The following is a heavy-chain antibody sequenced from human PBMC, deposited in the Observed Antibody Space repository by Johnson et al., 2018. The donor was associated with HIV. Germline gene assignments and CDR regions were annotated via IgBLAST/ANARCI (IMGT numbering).Heavy chain of an antibody. CDR2: INWNGGST. V-gene: IGHV3-20*04. CDR1: GFTFDDYG. J-gene: IGHJ3*02. Sequence: VQLVESGGGVVRPGESLRLSCAASGFTFDDYGMSWVRQAPGKGLEWVAGINWNGGSTGYADSVKGRFTISRDNAKNSLYLQMNSLRAEDTALDYCAREFVAFGECTAFDIWGQGTMVTVSS. CDR3: AREFVAFGECTAFDI. D-gene: IGHD3-10*01.